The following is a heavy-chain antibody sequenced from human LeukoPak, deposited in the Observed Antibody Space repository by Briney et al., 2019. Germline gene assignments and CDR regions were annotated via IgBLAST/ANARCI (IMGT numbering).Heavy chain of an antibody. CDR2: IYYSGST. D-gene: IGHD1-14*01. V-gene: IGHV4-59*01. J-gene: IGHJ3*02. CDR1: GGSISSYY. CDR3: ARDRISINALDM. Sequence: SETLSLTCTVSGGSISSYYWSWIRQPPGKGLEWIGYIYYSGSTNYNPSLKSRLTISVDTSKNQFSLKLTSVTAADTAVYYCARDRISINALDMWGQGTMVTVSS.